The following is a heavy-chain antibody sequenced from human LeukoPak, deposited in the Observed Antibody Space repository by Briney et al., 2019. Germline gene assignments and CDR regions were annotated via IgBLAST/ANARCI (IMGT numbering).Heavy chain of an antibody. CDR3: ARDRQDYGDNWFDP. D-gene: IGHD4-17*01. V-gene: IGHV3-33*01. Sequence: PGGSLRLSCAASGFTFSHYAMHWVRQAPGKGLEWVAVIWYDGSNKYYADSVKGRFTISRDNSKNTLYLQMNSLRAEDTAVYYCARDRQDYGDNWFDPWGQGTLVTVSS. J-gene: IGHJ5*02. CDR2: IWYDGSNK. CDR1: GFTFSHYA.